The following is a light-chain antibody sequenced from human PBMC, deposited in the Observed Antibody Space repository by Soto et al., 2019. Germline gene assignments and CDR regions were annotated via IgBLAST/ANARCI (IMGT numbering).Light chain of an antibody. CDR1: QSIRNS. V-gene: IGKV1-5*01. CDR3: QQYSSYSLT. Sequence: DIQMTQSPSTLSASIGDRVTLTCRASQSIRNSLAWYRQKPGQAPRLLIFDASRLESGVPSRLSGSGSGTEFTLTISSLQPDDFATYYCQQYSSYSLTFGQGTKVEFK. J-gene: IGKJ1*01. CDR2: DAS.